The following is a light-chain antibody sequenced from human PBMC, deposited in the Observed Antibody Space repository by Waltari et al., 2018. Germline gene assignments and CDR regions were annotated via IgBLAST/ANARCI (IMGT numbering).Light chain of an antibody. CDR1: ISDVCTYNL. CDR2: EDN. V-gene: IGLV2-23*02. CDR3: CTYVGRTTFHVT. J-gene: IGLJ2*01. Sequence: QSALTQPASVSGSPGQSITISCTGTISDVCTYNLVPWYQQHPGKAPKLIIYEDNKRPSGVSDRLSGSKSGNTASLTISGLQAEDEADYYCCTYVGRTTFHVTFGGGTKLTVL.